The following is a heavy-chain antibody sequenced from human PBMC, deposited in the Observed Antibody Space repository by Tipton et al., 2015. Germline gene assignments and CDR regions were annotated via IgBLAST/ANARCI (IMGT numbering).Heavy chain of an antibody. V-gene: IGHV4-39*07. J-gene: IGHJ6*02. CDR1: GGSISSSSYY. CDR2: LYFSGST. D-gene: IGHD3-10*01. Sequence: GLVKPSETLSLTCTVSGGSISSSSYYWAWIRQPPGKGLEWIGSLYFSGSTYYNPSLKSRVTISIDTSKNQFSLKLSSVTAADTAVYYCARGHYVSRMDVWGQGTTVTVSS. CDR3: ARGHYVSRMDV.